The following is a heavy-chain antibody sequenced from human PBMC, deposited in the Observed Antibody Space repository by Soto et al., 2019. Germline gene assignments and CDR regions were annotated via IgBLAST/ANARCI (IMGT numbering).Heavy chain of an antibody. CDR2: INQDGSDT. CDR1: GFTFRSYW. J-gene: IGHJ4*02. Sequence: VHPVESGGVLVQPGGSLRLSCTVSGFTFRSYWMHWVRQAPGKGLVWVSRINQDGSDTTYADSVRGRFTISRDNAKDTLYLQMNSLRAEDTAIYYCAYLTPWLGDYWGQGALVTVSS. V-gene: IGHV3-74*01. D-gene: IGHD6-19*01. CDR3: AYLTPWLGDY.